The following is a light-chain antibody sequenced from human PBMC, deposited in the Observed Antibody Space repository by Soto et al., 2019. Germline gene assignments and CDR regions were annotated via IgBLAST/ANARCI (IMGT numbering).Light chain of an antibody. CDR2: GGY. V-gene: IGKV3-20*01. CDR1: QSVSSSN. Sequence: MFLRQSRVSLSLSPGERTTISCRSSQSVSSSNLAWYQQKRGQSPRVIIYGGYTRAAGIPDRFSGSGSGPDFTLTISRLEPEDFAVYFCQHDGDSPWTFGQGGNVDI. J-gene: IGKJ1*01. CDR3: QHDGDSPWT.